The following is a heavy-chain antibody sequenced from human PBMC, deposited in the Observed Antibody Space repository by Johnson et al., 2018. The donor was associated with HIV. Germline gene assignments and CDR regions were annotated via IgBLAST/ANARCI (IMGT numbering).Heavy chain of an antibody. CDR1: GFAFSSYG. D-gene: IGHD2-21*01. CDR3: ARERRAGVKGVFDI. J-gene: IGHJ3*02. CDR2: ISYDGSNK. Sequence: QVLLVESGGGVVQPGRSLRLSCAASGFAFSSYGMHWVRQAPGKGLEWVAIISYDGSNKYYADSVKGRFTISRDNSKNTLYLQMNSLRAEDTAVYYCARERRAGVKGVFDIWCQGTMVTVSS. V-gene: IGHV3-30*03.